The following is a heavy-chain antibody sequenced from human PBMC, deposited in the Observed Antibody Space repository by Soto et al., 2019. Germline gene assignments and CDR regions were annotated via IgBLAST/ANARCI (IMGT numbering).Heavy chain of an antibody. J-gene: IGHJ4*02. D-gene: IGHD1-1*01. CDR3: ARGRYGDY. Sequence: QVHLVQSGAEVKKPGASVKVSCKASGYTFTSYGITWVRQAPGQGLEWMGWISAHNGNTDYAQKRQGRVIVTRDTSKSTAYMELRSLIYDDTAVYYCARGRYGDYWGQGALVTVSS. V-gene: IGHV1-18*01. CDR2: ISAHNGNT. CDR1: GYTFTSYG.